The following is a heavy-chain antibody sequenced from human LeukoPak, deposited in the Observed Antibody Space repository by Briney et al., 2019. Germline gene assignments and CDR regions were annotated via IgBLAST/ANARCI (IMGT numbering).Heavy chain of an antibody. V-gene: IGHV3-30*18. D-gene: IGHD5-18*01. CDR3: AQGRLGYSYGAFDH. Sequence: PGGSLRLSCAASGFTFSSYGMHWVRQAPGKGLEWVAVISYDGSNKYYADSVKGRFTISRDNSKNTLYLQMHSLRVEDTAVYYCAQGRLGYSYGAFDHWGQGTLVTVSS. CDR2: ISYDGSNK. J-gene: IGHJ4*02. CDR1: GFTFSSYG.